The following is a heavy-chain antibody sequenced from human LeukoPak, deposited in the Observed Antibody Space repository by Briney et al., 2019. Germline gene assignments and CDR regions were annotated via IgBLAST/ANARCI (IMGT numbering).Heavy chain of an antibody. CDR2: IIPIFGTA. CDR3: ARGDYSGYVYYYYYGMDV. Sequence: ASVKVSCKASGYTFTSYGISWVRQAPGQGLEWMGGIIPIFGTANYAQKFQGRVTITADESTSTAYMELSSLRSEDTAVYYCARGDYSGYVYYYYYGMDVWGQGTTVTVSS. J-gene: IGHJ6*02. CDR1: GYTFTSYG. D-gene: IGHD5-12*01. V-gene: IGHV1-69*13.